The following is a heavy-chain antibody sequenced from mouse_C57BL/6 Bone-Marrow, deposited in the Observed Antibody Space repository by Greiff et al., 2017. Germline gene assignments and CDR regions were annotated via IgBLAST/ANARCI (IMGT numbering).Heavy chain of an antibody. D-gene: IGHD1-1*01. V-gene: IGHV5-9-1*02. Sequence: EVQVVESGEGLVKPGGSLKLSCAASGFTFSSYAMSWVRQTPEKRLEWVAYISSGGDYIYYADTVKGRFTISRDNARNTLYLQMSSLKSEDTAMYYGTRDTTVVYWYFDVWGTGTTVTVSS. CDR1: GFTFSSYA. CDR2: ISSGGDYI. CDR3: TRDTTVVYWYFDV. J-gene: IGHJ1*03.